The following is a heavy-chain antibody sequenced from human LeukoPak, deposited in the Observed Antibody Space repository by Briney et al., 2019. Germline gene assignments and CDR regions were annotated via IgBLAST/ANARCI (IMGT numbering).Heavy chain of an antibody. CDR3: ARLRREWGERWLQKAVYYFDY. V-gene: IGHV4-39*07. Sequence: SETLSLTCTVSGGSISSSSYYWGWIRQPPGKGLEWIGSIYYSGSTNYNPSLKSRVTISVDTSKNQFSLKLSSVTAADTAVYYCARLRREWGERWLQKAVYYFDYWGQGTLVTVSS. J-gene: IGHJ4*02. D-gene: IGHD5-24*01. CDR2: IYYSGST. CDR1: GGSISSSSYY.